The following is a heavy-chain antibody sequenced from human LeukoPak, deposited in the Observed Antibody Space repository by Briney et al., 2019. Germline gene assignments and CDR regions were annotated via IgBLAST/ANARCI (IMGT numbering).Heavy chain of an antibody. V-gene: IGHV4-39*01. J-gene: IGHJ3*01. CDR2: TFYTGRT. Sequence: SETLSLTCTVSGDSIISNIYWWDWVRLPPGKGLEWIGATFYTGRTFYSPSLKSRVTISVDTSKNQLSLDLSSATAADTAVYYSARRRHNFDFYDVWGQGTRVTVSS. CDR3: ARRRHNFDFYDV. CDR1: GDSIISNIYW. D-gene: IGHD3/OR15-3a*01.